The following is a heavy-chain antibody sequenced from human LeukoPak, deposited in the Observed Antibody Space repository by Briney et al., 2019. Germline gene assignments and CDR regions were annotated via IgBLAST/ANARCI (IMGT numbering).Heavy chain of an antibody. CDR3: ARDKRNDILTGYYFPNDY. CDR1: GYTFTSYG. J-gene: IGHJ4*02. V-gene: IGHV1-18*01. CDR2: ISAYNGNT. D-gene: IGHD3-9*01. Sequence: ASVKVSCKASGYTFTSYGISWVRQAPGQGLEWMGWISAYNGNTNYAQKLQGRVTMTTDTSTSTVYMELRSLRSDDTAVHYCARDKRNDILTGYYFPNDYWGQGTLVTVSS.